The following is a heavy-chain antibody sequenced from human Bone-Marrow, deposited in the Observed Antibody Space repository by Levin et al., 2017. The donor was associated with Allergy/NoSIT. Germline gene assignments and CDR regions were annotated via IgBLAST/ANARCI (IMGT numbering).Heavy chain of an antibody. D-gene: IGHD4-23*01. CDR1: GYNFTTSW. CDR2: IYPSDSDT. J-gene: IGHJ5*01. Sequence: PGGSLRLSCKGSGYNFTTSWIGWVRQLPGEGLEWMGIIYPSDSDTRYSPSFRGQVTMSVDKSINTAYLQWSRLKASDSAIYWCTRQAAGGNYGDSWGQGTLVTVSS. V-gene: IGHV5-51*01. CDR3: TRQAAGGNYGDS.